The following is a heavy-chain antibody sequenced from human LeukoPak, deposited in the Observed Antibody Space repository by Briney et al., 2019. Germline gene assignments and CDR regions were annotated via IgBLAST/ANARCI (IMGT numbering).Heavy chain of an antibody. CDR3: AGSWGYTLRGAFDI. V-gene: IGHV4-30-4*01. CDR1: GGSITSGDYY. CDR2: IYYSGST. Sequence: SQTLSLTCTVSGGSITSGDYYWSWIRQPPGKGLEWIGYIYYSGSTNYNPSLKSRVTISVDTSKNQFSLKLSSVTAADTAVYYCAGSWGYTLRGAFDIWGQGTMVTVSS. J-gene: IGHJ3*02. D-gene: IGHD2-2*02.